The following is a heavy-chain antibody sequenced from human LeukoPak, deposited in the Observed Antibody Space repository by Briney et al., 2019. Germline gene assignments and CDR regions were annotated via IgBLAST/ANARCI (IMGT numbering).Heavy chain of an antibody. CDR1: GFTFTNAL. CDR2: KSKGDDETT. Sequence: GGSPRLSCAATGFTFTNALISWVRQAPGKGLEWVGLKSKGDDETTDYGAPVKGRFFMSRDDSRATLYLQMYSLTVEDTAVYYCTTDLGLTMIRGVIVHWGQGALVTVSS. J-gene: IGHJ4*02. CDR3: TTDLGLTMIRGVIVH. V-gene: IGHV3-15*01. D-gene: IGHD3-10*01.